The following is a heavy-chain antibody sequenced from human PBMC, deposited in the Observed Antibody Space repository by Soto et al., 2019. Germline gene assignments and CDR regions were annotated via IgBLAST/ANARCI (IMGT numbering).Heavy chain of an antibody. CDR2: IIPIFGTA. J-gene: IGHJ4*02. D-gene: IGHD6-6*01. Sequence: QVQLVQSGAEVKKPGSSVKVSCKASGGTFSSYAISWVRQAPGQGIEWMGGIIPIFGTANYAQKFQGRVTITADESTSTAYMELSSLRSEDTAVYYCARAGYSSSSSYFYYWGQGTLVTVSS. V-gene: IGHV1-69*01. CDR3: ARAGYSSSSSYFYY. CDR1: GGTFSSYA.